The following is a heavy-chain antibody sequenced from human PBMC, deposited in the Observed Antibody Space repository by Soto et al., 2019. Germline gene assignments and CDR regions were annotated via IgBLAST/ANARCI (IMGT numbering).Heavy chain of an antibody. V-gene: IGHV5-51*01. Sequence: PGESLKISCKGSGYSFTSYWIGWVRQMPGKGLEWMGIIYPGDSDTRYSPSFQGQVTISADKSISTAYLQWSSLKASDTAMYYCARASYYYDSSGYSRGAFDIWGQGTMVTVSS. D-gene: IGHD3-22*01. CDR2: IYPGDSDT. CDR1: GYSFTSYW. J-gene: IGHJ3*02. CDR3: ARASYYYDSSGYSRGAFDI.